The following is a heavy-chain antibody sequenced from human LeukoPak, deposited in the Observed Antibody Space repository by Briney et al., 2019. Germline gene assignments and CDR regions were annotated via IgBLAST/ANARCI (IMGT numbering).Heavy chain of an antibody. V-gene: IGHV3-30*03. CDR3: ATTLGRGWKFDY. Sequence: GGSLRLSCGASGFTFSSYGMHSARQPPGKGLEWGAVISYEGSKKYPASVKGRFTISRDNSKNTLYLQMNSLRAEDTAVYYCATTLGRGWKFDYWGQGTLVTVSS. CDR2: ISYEGSKK. CDR1: GFTFSSYG. D-gene: IGHD6-19*01. J-gene: IGHJ4*02.